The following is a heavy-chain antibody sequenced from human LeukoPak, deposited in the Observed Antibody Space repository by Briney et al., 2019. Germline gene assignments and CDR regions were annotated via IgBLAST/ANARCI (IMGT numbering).Heavy chain of an antibody. D-gene: IGHD3-10*01. J-gene: IGHJ3*02. CDR1: GYTFTSYG. V-gene: IGHV1-18*01. CDR3: ARDYYGSGNYSYAFDI. Sequence: ASVKVSCKASGYTFTSYGISWVRQAPGQGLEWMGWISAYNGNTNYAQKLQGRVTMTTDTSTSTAYMELRSLRSDDTAVYYCARDYYGSGNYSYAFDIWGQGTMVVVTS. CDR2: ISAYNGNT.